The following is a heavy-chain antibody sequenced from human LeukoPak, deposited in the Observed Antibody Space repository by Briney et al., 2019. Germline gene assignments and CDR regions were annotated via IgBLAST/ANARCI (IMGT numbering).Heavy chain of an antibody. D-gene: IGHD6-13*01. CDR1: GFSITTGYY. V-gene: IGHV4-38-2*02. CDR2: ISRIGSS. CDR3: ARVIDVAAAGYFDS. Sequence: SSETLSLTCSVSGFSITTGYYWAWIRQPPGKGLEWIGTISRIGSSYFNPSLKSRVTISVDTSKNQFSLKLSSVTAADTALYYCARVIDVAAAGYFDSWGQGTQVTVSS. J-gene: IGHJ4*02.